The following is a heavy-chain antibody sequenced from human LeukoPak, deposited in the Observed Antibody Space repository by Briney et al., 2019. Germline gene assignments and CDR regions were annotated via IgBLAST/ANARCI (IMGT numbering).Heavy chain of an antibody. D-gene: IGHD6-19*01. J-gene: IGHJ5*02. Sequence: SETLSLTCTVSGGSISSSSYYWGWLRQPPGTGLEWLGSIYYSGSTYYNPSLKSRVTISVDTSKNQFSLKLSSVTAADTAVYYCARLGSSGWYTNYWFDPWGQGTLVTVSS. V-gene: IGHV4-39*01. CDR2: IYYSGST. CDR1: GGSISSSSYY. CDR3: ARLGSSGWYTNYWFDP.